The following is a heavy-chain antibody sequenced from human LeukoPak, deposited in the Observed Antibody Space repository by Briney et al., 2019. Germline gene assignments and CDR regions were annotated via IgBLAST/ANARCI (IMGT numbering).Heavy chain of an antibody. CDR2: IYYSGST. Sequence: SETLSLTCTVSGGSISSSSYYWGWIRQPPGKGLEWIGSIYYSGSTYYNPSLKSRVTISVDTSKNQFSLKLSSVTAADTAVYYCARPDGGYWGFVDYWGQGTLVTVSS. D-gene: IGHD5-12*01. J-gene: IGHJ4*02. V-gene: IGHV4-39*01. CDR1: GGSISSSSYY. CDR3: ARPDGGYWGFVDY.